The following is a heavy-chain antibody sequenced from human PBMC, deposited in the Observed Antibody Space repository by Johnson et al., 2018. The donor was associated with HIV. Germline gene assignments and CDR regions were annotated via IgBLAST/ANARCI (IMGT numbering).Heavy chain of an antibody. CDR1: GFNVSCNH. CDR3: AREGDMIVVVAAFDI. D-gene: IGHD3-22*01. CDR2: ISDSGGST. Sequence: VQLVESGGGLVQPGGSLRLSCAASGFNVSCNHMAWVRQGTGKGLAWVSAISDSGGSTYYADSVKGRFTISRDNSTKTLYLQMNSLRAEDTAVYYCAREGDMIVVVAAFDIWGQGTMVIVSS. V-gene: IGHV3-23*04. J-gene: IGHJ3*02.